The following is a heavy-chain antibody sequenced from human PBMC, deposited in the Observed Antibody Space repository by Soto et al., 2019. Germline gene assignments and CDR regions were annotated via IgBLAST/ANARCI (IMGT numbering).Heavy chain of an antibody. D-gene: IGHD2-15*01. V-gene: IGHV3-48*03. Sequence: LRLSCAASGFTFSSYEMNWVRQAPGKGLEWVSYISSSGSSIYYADSVKGRFTISRDNAKNSVYLQMNSLRAEDTAVYYCARDMLAGGGSLTFDYWGQGTLVTVSS. CDR1: GFTFSSYE. CDR2: ISSSGSSI. J-gene: IGHJ4*02. CDR3: ARDMLAGGGSLTFDY.